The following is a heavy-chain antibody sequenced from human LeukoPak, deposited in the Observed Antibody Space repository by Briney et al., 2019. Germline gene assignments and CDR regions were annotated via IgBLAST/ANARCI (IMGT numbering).Heavy chain of an antibody. Sequence: SETLSLTCTVSGGSISSSSYYWGWIRQPPGKGLEWIGSIYYSGSTYYNPSLKSRVTISVDTSKNQFSLKPSSVTAADTAVYYCARRVPAAIRYYYGMDVWGQGTTVTVSS. J-gene: IGHJ6*02. V-gene: IGHV4-39*01. CDR2: IYYSGST. D-gene: IGHD2-2*01. CDR1: GGSISSSSYY. CDR3: ARRVPAAIRYYYGMDV.